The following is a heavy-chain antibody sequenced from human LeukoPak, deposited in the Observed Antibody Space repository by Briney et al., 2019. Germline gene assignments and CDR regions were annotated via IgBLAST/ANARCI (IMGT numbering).Heavy chain of an antibody. CDR3: ARETRGYSYGLIYYYYGMDV. CDR1: GFTFSSYG. V-gene: IGHV3-33*01. CDR2: IWYDGSNK. J-gene: IGHJ6*02. Sequence: GRSLRLSCAASGFTFSSYGMHWVRQAPGKGLEWVAVIWYDGSNKYYADSVKGRFTISRDNSKNTLYLQMNSLRAEDTAVYYCARETRGYSYGLIYYYYGMDVWGQGTTVTVSS. D-gene: IGHD5-18*01.